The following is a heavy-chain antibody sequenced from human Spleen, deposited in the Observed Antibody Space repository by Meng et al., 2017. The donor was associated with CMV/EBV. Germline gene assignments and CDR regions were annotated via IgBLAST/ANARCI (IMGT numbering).Heavy chain of an antibody. CDR3: AKSPKGDYYYYSMDV. V-gene: IGHV3-NL1*01. CDR2: IYSGGSRT. CDR1: GFTFSKYG. J-gene: IGHJ6*02. Sequence: GESLKISCAASGFTFSKYGMHWFRQAPGKGLEWVSVIYSGGSRTYYADSVKGRFTVSRDNSKNTLYLQMNSLRAGDTAVYYCAKSPKGDYYYYSMDVWGQGTTVTVSS.